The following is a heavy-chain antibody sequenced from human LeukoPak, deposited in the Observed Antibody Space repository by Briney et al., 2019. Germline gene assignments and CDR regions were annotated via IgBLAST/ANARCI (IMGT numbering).Heavy chain of an antibody. Sequence: SVKVSCKASVCTFSSYAISWVRQAPGQGLEWVGGIIPIFGRANYSQTFQGRVTITTDESTSTAYMELSSLRSEQTAVYSCAREGRMVTIFGVVKGPLGAFDIWGQGTMVTVSS. CDR1: VCTFSSYA. D-gene: IGHD3-3*01. CDR3: AREGRMVTIFGVVKGPLGAFDI. CDR2: IIPIFGRA. J-gene: IGHJ3*02. V-gene: IGHV1-69*05.